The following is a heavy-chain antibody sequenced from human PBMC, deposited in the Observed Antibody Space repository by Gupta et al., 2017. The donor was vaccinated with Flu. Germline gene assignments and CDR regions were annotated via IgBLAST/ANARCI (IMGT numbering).Heavy chain of an antibody. D-gene: IGHD1-14*01. V-gene: IGHV3-23*01. CDR2: ITGSGSNT. CDR3: AKSVTGYWYFDL. Sequence: EVLLLATGGGLVQPGGSLRLSCSASGFTFSSYAFNWVRQAPGKGLERVSGITGSGSNTFYADSVKGRFTISRDNSQNTLYLQMNSLRAEDTAVYYCAKSVTGYWYFDLWGRGTLVTVSS. CDR1: GFTFSSYA. J-gene: IGHJ2*01.